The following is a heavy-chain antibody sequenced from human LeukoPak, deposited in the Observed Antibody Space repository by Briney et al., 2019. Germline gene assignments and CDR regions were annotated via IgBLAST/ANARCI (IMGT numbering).Heavy chain of an antibody. CDR2: IYTSGST. J-gene: IGHJ4*02. Sequence: SETLSLTCTVSGGSISSYYWSWIRQPAGKGLEWIGRIYTSGSTNYNPSLKSRVTMSVDTSKNQFSLKLSSVTAADTAVYHCARGRSDYVWGSYRYDRSQYYFDYWGQGTLVTVSS. CDR3: ARGRSDYVWGSYRYDRSQYYFDY. CDR1: GGSISSYY. D-gene: IGHD3-16*02. V-gene: IGHV4-4*07.